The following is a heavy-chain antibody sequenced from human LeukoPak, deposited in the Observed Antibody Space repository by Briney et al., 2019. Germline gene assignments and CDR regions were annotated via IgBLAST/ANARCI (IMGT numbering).Heavy chain of an antibody. CDR3: ARDSGYCSGGSCFDAFDI. J-gene: IGHJ3*02. Sequence: ASVKVSCKASGYTFTSYYMHWVRQAPGQGLEWMGIINPSGGSTSYAQKFQGRVTKTRDTSTSTVYMELSSLRSEDTAVYYCARDSGYCSGGSCFDAFDIWGQGTMVTVSS. CDR1: GYTFTSYY. CDR2: INPSGGST. D-gene: IGHD2-15*01. V-gene: IGHV1-46*01.